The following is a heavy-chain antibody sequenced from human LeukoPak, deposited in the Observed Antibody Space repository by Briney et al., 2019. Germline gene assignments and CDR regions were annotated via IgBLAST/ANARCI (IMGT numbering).Heavy chain of an antibody. J-gene: IGHJ6*02. CDR1: GGSISSYY. CDR3: ARGNREYSGYDSYYGMDV. CDR2: IYYSGST. V-gene: IGHV4-59*01. Sequence: SETPSLTCTVSGGSISSYYWSWIRQPPGKGLEWIGYIYYSGSTNYNPSLKSRVTISVDTSKNQFSLKLSSVTAADTAVYYCARGNREYSGYDSYYGMDVWGQGTTVTVSS. D-gene: IGHD5-12*01.